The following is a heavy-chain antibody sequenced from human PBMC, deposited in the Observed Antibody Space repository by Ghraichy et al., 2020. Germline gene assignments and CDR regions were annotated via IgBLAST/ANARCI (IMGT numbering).Heavy chain of an antibody. Sequence: SETLSLTCAVSGASINSRSFYWGWIRQPPGKGLEWITSIYYSGHSYDNPSLKSRHTFSLDTSKNHFSLQLHSVTAADTAVYFCASARIVEVFGARNHNWFDPWGQGILVSVSS. CDR3: ASARIVEVFGARNHNWFDP. CDR1: GASINSRSFY. CDR2: IYYSGHS. D-gene: IGHD2-15*01. J-gene: IGHJ5*02. V-gene: IGHV4-39*02.